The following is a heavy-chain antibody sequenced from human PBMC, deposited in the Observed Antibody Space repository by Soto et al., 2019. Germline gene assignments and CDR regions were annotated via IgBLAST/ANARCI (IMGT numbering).Heavy chain of an antibody. CDR1: GGSISRSNW. CDR3: ARSITFDWLFFDN. D-gene: IGHD3-9*01. CDR2: IYHSGST. J-gene: IGHJ4*02. Sequence: SETLSLTCAVSGGSISRSNWWSWVRQPPGKGLEWIGEIYHSGSTNYNPSLKSRVTISVDKSKNQFSLNLSSLTAADTAVYYCARSITFDWLFFDNWGQGTLVTVS. V-gene: IGHV4-4*02.